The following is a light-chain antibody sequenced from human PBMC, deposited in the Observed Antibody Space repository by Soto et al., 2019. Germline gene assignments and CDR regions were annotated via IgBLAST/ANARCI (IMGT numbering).Light chain of an antibody. J-gene: IGKJ1*01. CDR1: QSVSTR. CDR2: DAS. Sequence: DIQMTQSPSSLSASVGDRVTIICRAGQSVSTRLAWYQQKPGKAPKVLIYDASSWAGGVPSRFTGSGSGTEFTLTINRLQPDDFATYYCQQYSVYWTFGQGTKVDIK. V-gene: IGKV1-5*02. CDR3: QQYSVYWT.